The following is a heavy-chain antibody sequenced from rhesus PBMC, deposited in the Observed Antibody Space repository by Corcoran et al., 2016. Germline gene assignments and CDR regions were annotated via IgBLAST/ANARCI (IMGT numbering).Heavy chain of an antibody. CDR2: IRSKYNNYAT. V-gene: IGHV3-186*02. J-gene: IGHJ4*01. CDR3: TTVGFDY. D-gene: IGHD5-24*01. Sequence: EVQLVESGGGWVKPGGSRRLSCAASGFNLRDYAMRWVRQASGKGLEWVGYIRSKYNNYATEYAASVKGRFTISRDDSKTTLYLQMSSLKTEDTAVYYCTTVGFDYWGQGVLVTVSS. CDR1: GFNLRDYA.